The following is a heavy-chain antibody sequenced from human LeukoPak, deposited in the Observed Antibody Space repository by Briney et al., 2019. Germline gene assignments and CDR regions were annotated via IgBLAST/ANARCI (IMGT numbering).Heavy chain of an antibody. D-gene: IGHD6-13*01. J-gene: IGHJ4*02. V-gene: IGHV3-30*04. CDR3: ARDQAATLFDY. Sequence: GGSLRLSCAASGFTFSSYAMHWVRQAPGKGLEWVAVISYDGSNKYYADFVKGRFTISRDNSKNTLYLQMNSLRAEDTAVYYCARDQAATLFDYWGQGTLVTVSS. CDR2: ISYDGSNK. CDR1: GFTFSSYA.